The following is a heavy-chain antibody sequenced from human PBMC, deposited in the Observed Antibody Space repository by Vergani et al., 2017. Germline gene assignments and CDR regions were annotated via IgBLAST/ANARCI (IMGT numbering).Heavy chain of an antibody. CDR1: GFTFSSYE. CDR3: AKGDRGYSGYDYIHYYYGMDV. CDR2: ISSSGSTI. J-gene: IGHJ6*02. D-gene: IGHD5-12*01. Sequence: EVQLVESGGGLVQPGGSLRLSCAASGFTFSSYEMNWVRQAPGKGLEWVSYISSSGSTIYYADSVKGRFTISRDNAKNSLYLQMNSLRAEDTAVYYCAKGDRGYSGYDYIHYYYGMDVWGQGTTVTVSS. V-gene: IGHV3-48*03.